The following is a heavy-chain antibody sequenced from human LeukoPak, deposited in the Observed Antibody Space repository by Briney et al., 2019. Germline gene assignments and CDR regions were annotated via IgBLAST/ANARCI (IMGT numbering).Heavy chain of an antibody. CDR2: IIPIFGTA. Sequence: SVTVSFTSSVGTFTIYAISWVRQAPGQGLEWMGGIIPIFGTANYAQKFQGRVTITADESTSTAYMELSSLRSEDTAVYYCARDFGNERGWGQGTLVTVSS. CDR3: ARDFGNERG. CDR1: VGTFTIYA. V-gene: IGHV1-69*01. J-gene: IGHJ4*02. D-gene: IGHD3-3*01.